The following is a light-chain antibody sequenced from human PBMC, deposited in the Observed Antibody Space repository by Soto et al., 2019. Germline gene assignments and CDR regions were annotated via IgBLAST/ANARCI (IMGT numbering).Light chain of an antibody. CDR1: SGHSNYI. Sequence: QLVLTQSSSASASLGSSVKLTCTLSSGHSNYIIARHQQQPGKAPRYLMKLEGSGSYNKGSGVPDRFSGSSSGADRYLTISNLQFEDEADYYCETWDSNTRVFGGGTKLTVL. CDR2: LEGSGSY. V-gene: IGLV4-60*02. CDR3: ETWDSNTRV. J-gene: IGLJ3*02.